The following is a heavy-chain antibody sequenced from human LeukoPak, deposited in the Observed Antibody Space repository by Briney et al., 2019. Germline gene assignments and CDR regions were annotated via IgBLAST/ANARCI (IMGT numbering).Heavy chain of an antibody. CDR3: ARDPTIVVVPAATPGYYYYMDV. CDR2: ISSSSSYI. Sequence: GGSLRLSCAASGFTFSSYSMNWVRQAPGKGLEWVSSISSSSSYIYYADSVKGRFNISRDNAKNSLYLQMNSLRAEDTAVYYCARDPTIVVVPAATPGYYYYMDVWGKGTTVTVSS. V-gene: IGHV3-21*01. D-gene: IGHD2-2*01. CDR1: GFTFSSYS. J-gene: IGHJ6*03.